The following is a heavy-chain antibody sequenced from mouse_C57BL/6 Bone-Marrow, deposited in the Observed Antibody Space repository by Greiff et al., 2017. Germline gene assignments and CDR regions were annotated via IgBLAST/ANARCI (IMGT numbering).Heavy chain of an antibody. CDR3: ARRGYYGHFDY. D-gene: IGHD1-1*01. J-gene: IGHJ2*01. CDR2: ISSGGSYT. CDR1: GFTFSSYG. V-gene: IGHV5-6*01. Sequence: EVQRVESGGDLVKPGGSLKLSCAASGFTFSSYGMSWVRRTPDKRLEWVATISSGGSYTYYPDSVKGRFTISRDNAKNTLYLQMSSLKSEDTAMYYCARRGYYGHFDYWGQGTTLTVSS.